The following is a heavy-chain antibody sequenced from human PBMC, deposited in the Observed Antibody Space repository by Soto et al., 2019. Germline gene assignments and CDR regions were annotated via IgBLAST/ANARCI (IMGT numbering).Heavy chain of an antibody. Sequence: ASVKVSCKASGYTFTGNYIHWVRQAPGQGLEWMGWVNPDNGGTTSAQKFQGRVTMTSDTSVTTAYMELNRLTSDDTAVYYCARDPRPPSGWLGFWEYGMDVWGQGTTVTVPS. D-gene: IGHD3-3*01. CDR1: GYTFTGNY. CDR2: VNPDNGGT. CDR3: ARDPRPPSGWLGFWEYGMDV. J-gene: IGHJ6*02. V-gene: IGHV1-2*02.